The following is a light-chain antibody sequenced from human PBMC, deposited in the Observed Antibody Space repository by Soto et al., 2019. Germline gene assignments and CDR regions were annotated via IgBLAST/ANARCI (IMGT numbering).Light chain of an antibody. CDR2: EVS. CDR3: SLYTISGTLL. Sequence: QSLLTQPPSVSGSPGQSVTISCTGTSSDVGNYNRVSWYQQPPGTAPKLMISEVSNRPSGVPDRFSGSKSGNTASLTISGLQAEDEADYYCSLYTISGTLLFGGGTKLTVL. CDR1: SSDVGNYNR. V-gene: IGLV2-18*01. J-gene: IGLJ2*01.